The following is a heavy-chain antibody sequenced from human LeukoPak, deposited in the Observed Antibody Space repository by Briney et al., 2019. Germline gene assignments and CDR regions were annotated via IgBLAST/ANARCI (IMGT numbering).Heavy chain of an antibody. CDR3: ARLGSGGTLDC. V-gene: IGHV3-74*01. Sequence: GGSLRLSCAASGFSFSSYWMHWVRQAPGKGLVWVSRISSDGSSTIYADSVKGRFTIPRDNAKNTLYLQMNSLRAEDTAVYYCARLGSGGTLDCWGQGILVTVSS. CDR1: GFSFSSYW. D-gene: IGHD3-10*01. J-gene: IGHJ4*02. CDR2: ISSDGSST.